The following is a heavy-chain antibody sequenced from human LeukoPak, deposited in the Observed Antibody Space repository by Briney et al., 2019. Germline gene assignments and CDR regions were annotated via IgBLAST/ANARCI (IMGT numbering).Heavy chain of an antibody. Sequence: ASVKVSCKASGYTFTSYDINWVRHDPGQGLGWMGWMNPNSGNTGYAQKFQGRVTMTRNTSISTAYMELGSLRSEDTAVYYCARGYYDSSGYYLNNWFDPWGQGTLVTVSS. D-gene: IGHD3-22*01. J-gene: IGHJ5*02. CDR3: ARGYYDSSGYYLNNWFDP. V-gene: IGHV1-8*01. CDR2: MNPNSGNT. CDR1: GYTFTSYD.